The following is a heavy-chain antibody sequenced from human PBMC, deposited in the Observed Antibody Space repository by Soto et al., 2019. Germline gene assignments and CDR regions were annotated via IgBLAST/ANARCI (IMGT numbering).Heavy chain of an antibody. CDR2: IIPIFGTA. J-gene: IGHJ6*02. D-gene: IGHD2-2*01. V-gene: IGHV1-69*13. CDR1: GGTFSSYA. CDR3: ARVPIVVPAGQEYYYYYYGMDV. Sequence: GASVKVSCKASGGTFSSYAISWVRQAPGQGLEWMGGIIPIFGTANYAQKFQGRVTITADESTSTAYMELSSLRSEDTAVYYCARVPIVVPAGQEYYYYYYGMDVWGQGTTVTVSS.